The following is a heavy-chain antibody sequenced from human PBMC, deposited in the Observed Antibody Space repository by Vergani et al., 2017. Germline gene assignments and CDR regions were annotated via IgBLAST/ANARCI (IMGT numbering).Heavy chain of an antibody. Sequence: QVQLVESGGGVVQPGRSLRLSCAASGFTFSSYGMHWVRQAPGKGLEWVAVISYDGSNKYYADSVKGRFTISKDNSKNTLYMQMNSLRAEDTAVYYCAKESTWGYYYYYRDVWGKGTTVTVSS. V-gene: IGHV3-30*18. CDR2: ISYDGSNK. J-gene: IGHJ6*03. CDR1: GFTFSSYG. CDR3: AKESTWGYYYYYRDV. D-gene: IGHD7-27*01.